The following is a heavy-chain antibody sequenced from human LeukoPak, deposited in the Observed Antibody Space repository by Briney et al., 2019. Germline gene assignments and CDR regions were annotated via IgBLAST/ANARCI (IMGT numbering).Heavy chain of an antibody. V-gene: IGHV4-4*02. CDR3: ARERERYCSSTSCYTSRGYYYYMDV. J-gene: IGHJ6*03. Sequence: SETLSLTCAVSGGSISSSNWWSWVRQPPGKGLEWIGEIYHSGSTNYNPSLKSRVTIAVDKSKNQFSLKLSSVTAADTAVYYCARERERYCSSTSCYTSRGYYYYMDVWGKGTTVTISS. CDR2: IYHSGST. D-gene: IGHD2-2*02. CDR1: GGSISSSNW.